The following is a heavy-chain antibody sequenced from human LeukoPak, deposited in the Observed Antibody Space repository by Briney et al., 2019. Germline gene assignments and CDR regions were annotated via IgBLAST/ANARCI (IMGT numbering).Heavy chain of an antibody. CDR1: GFTFSSYA. CDR2: ISYDGSNK. J-gene: IGHJ4*02. CDR3: ARDRVRQLPHPYYFDY. Sequence: PGGSLRLSCAASGFTFSSYAMHWVRQAPGKGLEWVAVISYDGSNKYYADSVKGRFTISRDNSKNTLYLQMNSLRAEDTAAYYCARDRVRQLPHPYYFDYWGQGTLVTVSS. V-gene: IGHV3-30*04. D-gene: IGHD2-2*01.